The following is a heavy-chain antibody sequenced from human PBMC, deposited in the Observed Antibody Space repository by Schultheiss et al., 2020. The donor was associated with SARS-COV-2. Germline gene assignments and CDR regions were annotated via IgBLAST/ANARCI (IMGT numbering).Heavy chain of an antibody. D-gene: IGHD4-17*01. J-gene: IGHJ4*02. Sequence: GGSLRLSCSASGFTFSSYAMSWVRQAPGKGLEWVSGVSGSGGSTYYADSVKGRFTISRDNSKNTLYLQMNSLRAEDTAVYYCAKDVVGGDYGGVDFDYWGQGTLVTVSS. CDR3: AKDVVGGDYGGVDFDY. CDR1: GFTFSSYA. CDR2: VSGSGGST. V-gene: IGHV3-23*01.